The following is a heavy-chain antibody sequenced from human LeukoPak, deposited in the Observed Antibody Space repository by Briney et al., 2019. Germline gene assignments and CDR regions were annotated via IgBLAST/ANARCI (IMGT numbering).Heavy chain of an antibody. CDR1: GYTFTGYY. J-gene: IGHJ2*01. CDR2: INPNSGGT. Sequence: ASVKVSCRASGYTFTGYYMHWVRQAPGQGLEWMGRINPNSGGTNYAQKFQGRVTMTRDTSISTAYMELSRLRSDDTAVYYCARNFPTVYWYFDLWGRGTLVTVSS. CDR3: ARNFPTVYWYFDL. V-gene: IGHV1-2*06. D-gene: IGHD4-17*01.